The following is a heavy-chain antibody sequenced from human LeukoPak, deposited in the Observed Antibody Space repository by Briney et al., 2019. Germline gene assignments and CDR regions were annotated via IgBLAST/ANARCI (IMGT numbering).Heavy chain of an antibody. V-gene: IGHV4-59*01. CDR2: IYNSGNT. CDR3: AGNEYYYDSSGYPYWYFDL. Sequence: PSETLSLTCTVSGSSISSYYWTWIRQPPGTGLEWIGYIYNSGNTNYNPSLKSRVTISVDTSKNQFSLKLSSVTAADTAVYYCAGNEYYYDSSGYPYWYFDLWGRGTLVTVSS. CDR1: GSSISSYY. D-gene: IGHD3-22*01. J-gene: IGHJ2*01.